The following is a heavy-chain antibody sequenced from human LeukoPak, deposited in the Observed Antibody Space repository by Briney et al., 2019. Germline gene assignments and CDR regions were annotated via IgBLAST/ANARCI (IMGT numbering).Heavy chain of an antibody. CDR3: ARRRPSYYFDY. Sequence: SETLSLTCTVSGGSISSSSYYWGWIRQPPGKGLEWIGSIYYSGSTYYNPSLKSRVTISVDTSKNQSSLKLSSVTAADTAVYYCARRRPSYYFDYWGQGTLVTLSS. CDR2: IYYSGST. J-gene: IGHJ4*02. CDR1: GGSISSSSYY. V-gene: IGHV4-39*01.